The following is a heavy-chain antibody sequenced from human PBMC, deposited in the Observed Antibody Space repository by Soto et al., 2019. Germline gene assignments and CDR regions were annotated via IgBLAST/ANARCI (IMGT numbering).Heavy chain of an antibody. CDR1: GDSVRGGGDS. V-gene: IGHV4-30-2*01. J-gene: IGHJ4*02. CDR2: IYHTGSP. D-gene: IGHD3-22*01. Sequence: SQTLSLTCAVSGDSVRGGGDSRSWIRQPPGQGLEWIGYIYHTGSPYYNPSLKGRVTISMDRAKNQLSLKLSSVTAADTAVYYCARARHDYFDTSGYRYYFDHWGQGALVTVS. CDR3: ARARHDYFDTSGYRYYFDH.